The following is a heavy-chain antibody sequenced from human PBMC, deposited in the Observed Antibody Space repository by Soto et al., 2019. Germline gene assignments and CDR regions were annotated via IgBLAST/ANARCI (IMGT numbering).Heavy chain of an antibody. J-gene: IGHJ6*03. V-gene: IGHV4-59*08. CDR1: GGSISSYY. Sequence: PSETLSLTCTVSGGSISSYYWSWIRQPPGKGLEWIGYIYYSGSTNYNPSLKSRVTISVDASKNQFSLKLSSVTAADTAVYYCARQESEGDYYYYMDVWGKGTTVIVSS. CDR2: IYYSGST. CDR3: ARQESEGDYYYYMDV.